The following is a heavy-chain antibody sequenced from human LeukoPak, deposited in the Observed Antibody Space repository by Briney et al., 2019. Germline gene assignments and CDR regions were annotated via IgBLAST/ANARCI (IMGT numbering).Heavy chain of an antibody. CDR3: AKSGGYGLIDY. V-gene: IGHV4-34*01. Sequence: SETLSLTCAVYGGSFSGYYWSWIRQPPGKGLEWVGSIYSSGSTYYNASLQSRVTISIETSKNQISLRLNSVTAADTAMYYCAKSGGYGLIDYWGQGTLVTVSS. J-gene: IGHJ4*02. D-gene: IGHD1-26*01. CDR2: IYSSGST. CDR1: GGSFSGYY.